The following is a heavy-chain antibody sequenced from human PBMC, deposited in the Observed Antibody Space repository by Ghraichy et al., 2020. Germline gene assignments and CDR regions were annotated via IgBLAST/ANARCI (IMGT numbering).Heavy chain of an antibody. D-gene: IGHD3-10*01. CDR3: ARAGELLLWFGEPRSYYFDY. J-gene: IGHJ4*02. CDR2: ISAYNGNT. Sequence: ASVKVSCKASGYTFTSYGISWVRQAPGQGLEWMGWISAYNGNTNYAQKLQGRVTMTTDTSTSTAYMELRSLRSDDTAVYYCARAGELLLWFGEPRSYYFDYWGQGTLVTVSS. V-gene: IGHV1-18*01. CDR1: GYTFTSYG.